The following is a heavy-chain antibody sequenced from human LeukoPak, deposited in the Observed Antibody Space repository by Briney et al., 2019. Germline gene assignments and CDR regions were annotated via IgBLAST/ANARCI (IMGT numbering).Heavy chain of an antibody. V-gene: IGHV1-69*05. Sequence: SVKVSCKASGGTFSSYAISWVRQAPGQGPEWMGGIIPIFGTANYAQRFQGRVTITTDESTGTAYMELSSLRSEDTAVYYCARGYSNIQYYFDYWGQGTLVTVSS. J-gene: IGHJ4*02. D-gene: IGHD4-11*01. CDR1: GGTFSSYA. CDR3: ARGYSNIQYYFDY. CDR2: IIPIFGTA.